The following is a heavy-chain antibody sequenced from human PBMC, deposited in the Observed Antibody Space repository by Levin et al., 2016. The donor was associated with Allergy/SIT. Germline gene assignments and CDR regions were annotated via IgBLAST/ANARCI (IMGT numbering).Heavy chain of an antibody. CDR1: GFTFSSYA. CDR2: IRQDGSET. CDR3: TRGTGWVSDY. Sequence: GESLKISCAASGFASGFTFSSYAMSWVRQAPGKGPEWVAIIRQDGSETHYVDSVKGRFTISRDNAENSVYLQMNSLRAEDTGIYYCTRGTGWVSDYWGQGTLVTVSS. J-gene: IGHJ4*02. D-gene: IGHD2-8*02. V-gene: IGHV3-7*02.